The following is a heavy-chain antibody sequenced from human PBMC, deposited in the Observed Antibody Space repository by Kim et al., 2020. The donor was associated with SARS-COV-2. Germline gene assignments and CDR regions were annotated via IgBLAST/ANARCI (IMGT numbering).Heavy chain of an antibody. CDR3: ARGLRRGYEYYYYYYGMDV. D-gene: IGHD5-18*01. Sequence: SETLSLTCAVYGGSFSGYYWSWIRQPPGKGLEWIGEINHSGSTNYNPSLKSRVTISVDTSKNQFSLKLSSVTAADTAVYYCARGLRRGYEYYYYYYGMDVWGQGTTVTVSS. CDR1: GGSFSGYY. CDR2: INHSGST. J-gene: IGHJ6*02. V-gene: IGHV4-34*01.